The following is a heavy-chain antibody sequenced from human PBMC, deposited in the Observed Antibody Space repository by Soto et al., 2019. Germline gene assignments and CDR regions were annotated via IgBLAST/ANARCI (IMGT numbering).Heavy chain of an antibody. D-gene: IGHD3-3*01. CDR3: ARGSYDFWSGPGGFYYYAMDV. V-gene: IGHV1-69*01. CDR1: GGSFNTHS. J-gene: IGHJ6*02. CDR2: IVPMFGTT. Sequence: QVQLVQSGAVMREPGSLVKLSCKASGGSFNTHSITWVRQAPGQGLEWMGGIVPMFGTTNYTQKLQGRLTISADESASTTYMELRSLRSEDTAIYYCARGSYDFWSGPGGFYYYAMDVWGQGTTVTVS.